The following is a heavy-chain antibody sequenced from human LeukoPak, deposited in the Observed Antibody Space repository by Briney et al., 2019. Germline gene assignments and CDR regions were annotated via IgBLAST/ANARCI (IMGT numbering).Heavy chain of an antibody. D-gene: IGHD6-19*01. V-gene: IGHV4-39*07. J-gene: IGHJ6*03. CDR1: GGSISSSSYY. Sequence: SETLSLTCTVPGGSISSSSYYWGWIRQPPGKGLEWIGSIYYSGSTYYNPSLKSRVTISVDTSKNQFSLKLSSVTAADTAVYYCARGVDISGWYALDYYYYYMDVWGKGTTVTVSS. CDR3: ARGVDISGWYALDYYYYYMDV. CDR2: IYYSGST.